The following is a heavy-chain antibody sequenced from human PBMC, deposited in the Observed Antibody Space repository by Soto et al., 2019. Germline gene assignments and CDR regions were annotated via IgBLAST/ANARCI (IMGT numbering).Heavy chain of an antibody. D-gene: IGHD2-21*01. CDR3: ARDIASPGGDYFDS. CDR2: ISTGGAYM. CDR1: GFTFRNYN. J-gene: IGHJ4*02. Sequence: EVQLVESGGGLVKAGGSLRLFCTASGFTFRNYNMNWVRQAPGKGLEWVSSISTGGAYMFYADSVKGRFTISRDNAQNSLFLQIDSPRAEDTAVYYCARDIASPGGDYFDSWGQGTLVTLSS. V-gene: IGHV3-21*06.